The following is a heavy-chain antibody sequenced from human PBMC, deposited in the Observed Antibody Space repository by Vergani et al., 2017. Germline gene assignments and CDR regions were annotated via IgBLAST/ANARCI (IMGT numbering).Heavy chain of an antibody. V-gene: IGHV1-69*02. D-gene: IGHD6-19*01. Sequence: QVHLAQSGTEVKKPGSSVKVSCKVSGDIFNNYTVTWVRQAPGQGLEWMGRIIPIIRLATSAQKFQDRVKITGDTSTNTVYMEMNNLRSEDTAVYYCARVSPGYNRGWEPFDYWGQGTLVTVSS. CDR1: GDIFNNYT. CDR2: IIPIIRLA. CDR3: ARVSPGYNRGWEPFDY. J-gene: IGHJ4*02.